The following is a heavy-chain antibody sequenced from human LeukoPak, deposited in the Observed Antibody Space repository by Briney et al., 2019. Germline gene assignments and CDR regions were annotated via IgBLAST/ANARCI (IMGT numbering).Heavy chain of an antibody. CDR1: GGSISSYY. D-gene: IGHD4-11*01. CDR3: ATTTLTTSDAFDI. V-gene: IGHV4-4*07. Sequence: SETLSLTCTVSGGSISSYYWSCIRQPAGKGLEWIGRIYTSGSTNYNPSLYSRVTMSVDTSKNQFSLKLSSVTAADTAVYYCATTTLTTSDAFDIWGQGTMVTVSS. CDR2: IYTSGST. J-gene: IGHJ3*02.